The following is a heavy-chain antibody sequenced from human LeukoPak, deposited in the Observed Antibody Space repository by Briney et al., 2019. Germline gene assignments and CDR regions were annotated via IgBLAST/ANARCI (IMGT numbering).Heavy chain of an antibody. Sequence: GGALRLSCAASGFTFSSYGMHWVRQAPGKGLEWVAVIWYDGSNKYYADSVKGRVAISRDNSKNTLYLQMNSLRAEDTAVYYCAKDASIAGAVDYWGQGNLVTVSS. CDR3: AKDASIAGAVDY. D-gene: IGHD6-13*01. CDR1: GFTFSSYG. J-gene: IGHJ4*02. V-gene: IGHV3-33*06. CDR2: IWYDGSNK.